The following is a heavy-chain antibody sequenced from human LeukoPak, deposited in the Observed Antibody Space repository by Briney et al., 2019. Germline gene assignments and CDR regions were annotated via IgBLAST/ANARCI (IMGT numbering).Heavy chain of an antibody. CDR1: GFTFSSYW. Sequence: SGGSLRLSCAASGFTFSSYWMHWVRQAPGKGLVWVSRINSDGSSTSYAGSVKGRFTISRDNAKNTLYLQMNSLRAADTAVYYCAPKVVGSTPFDYWGQGTLVTVSS. CDR2: INSDGSST. D-gene: IGHD2-15*01. J-gene: IGHJ4*02. CDR3: APKVVGSTPFDY. V-gene: IGHV3-74*01.